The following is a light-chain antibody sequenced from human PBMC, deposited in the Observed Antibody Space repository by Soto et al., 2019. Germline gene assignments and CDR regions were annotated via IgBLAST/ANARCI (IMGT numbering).Light chain of an antibody. CDR3: QQYVSTPLT. CDR1: QSVSSNY. CDR2: NAS. J-gene: IGKJ4*01. V-gene: IGKV3-20*01. Sequence: CRWESASLPVWVSQSVSSNYLAWHQQKPGQAPRLLIYNASSRATGIPDRFSGSGSGTDFTLTISRLEPEDFAVYYCQQYVSTPLTFGGGTKVDIK.